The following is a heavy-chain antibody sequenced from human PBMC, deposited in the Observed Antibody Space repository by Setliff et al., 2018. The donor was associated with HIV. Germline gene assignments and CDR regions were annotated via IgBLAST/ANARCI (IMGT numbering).Heavy chain of an antibody. Sequence: LRLSCEAAGFTFDDYAMHWVRQVPGKGLEWVSLINWDGSRAFYADSVEGRFTISRDNTKNSLYLQMSGLKTEDAGMYFCVKATGSVLGTYYFDYWGRGTLVTVSS. CDR3: VKATGSVLGTYYFDY. CDR2: INWDGSRA. J-gene: IGHJ4*02. CDR1: GFTFDDYA. V-gene: IGHV3-43D*04. D-gene: IGHD3-16*01.